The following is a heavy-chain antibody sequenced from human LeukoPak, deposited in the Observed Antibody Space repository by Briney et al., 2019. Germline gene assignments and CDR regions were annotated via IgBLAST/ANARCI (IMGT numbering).Heavy chain of an antibody. CDR1: GGSISSSSYY. D-gene: IGHD2-15*01. CDR3: ARWGLNDIVVVVAATRHGAFDI. CDR2: IYYSGST. V-gene: IGHV4-39*01. J-gene: IGHJ3*02. Sequence: SETLSLTCTVSGGSISSSSYYWGWIRQPPGKGLEWIGSIYYSGSTYYNPSLKSRVTISVDTSKNQFSLKLSSVTAADTAVYYCARWGLNDIVVVVAATRHGAFDIWGQGTMVTVSS.